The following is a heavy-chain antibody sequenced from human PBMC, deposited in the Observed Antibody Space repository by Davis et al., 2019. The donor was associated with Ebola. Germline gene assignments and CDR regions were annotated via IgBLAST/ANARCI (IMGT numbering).Heavy chain of an antibody. CDR2: IYYSGST. J-gene: IGHJ5*02. Sequence: PSETLSLTCTVSGGSISSYYWSWIRQPPGKGLEWIGYIYYSGSTNYNPSLKSRVTISVDTSKNQFSLKLSSVTAADTAVYYCAREEYGDYGVNWFDPWGQGTLVTVSS. CDR3: AREEYGDYGVNWFDP. V-gene: IGHV4-59*01. CDR1: GGSISSYY. D-gene: IGHD4-17*01.